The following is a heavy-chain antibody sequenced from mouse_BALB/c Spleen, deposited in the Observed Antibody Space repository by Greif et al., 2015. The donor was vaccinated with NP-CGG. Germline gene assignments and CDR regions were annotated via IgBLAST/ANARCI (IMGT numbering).Heavy chain of an antibody. CDR2: ISSGGSYT. CDR1: GFTFSSYA. J-gene: IGHJ4*01. CDR3: ARRTTVVATGDAMDY. Sequence: EVQVVESGGGLVKPGGSLKLSCAASGFTFSSYAMSWVRQTPEKRLEWVATISSGGSYTYYPDSVKGRFTISRDNAKNTLYLQMSSLRSEDTAMYYCARRTTVVATGDAMDYWGQGTSVTVS. V-gene: IGHV5-9-3*01. D-gene: IGHD1-1*01.